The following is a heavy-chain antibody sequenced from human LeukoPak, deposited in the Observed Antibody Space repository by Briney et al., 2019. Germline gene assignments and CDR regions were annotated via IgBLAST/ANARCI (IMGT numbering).Heavy chain of an antibody. J-gene: IGHJ3*02. Sequence: SETLSLTCTVSGDSISTSNSYWGWIRQPPGKGLEWIGSIYYSGSTYYNPSLKSRVTISVDTSKNQFSLKLSSVTAADTAVYYCARSSGSYYDNDAFDIWGQGTMVTVSS. V-gene: IGHV4-39*07. D-gene: IGHD1-26*01. CDR2: IYYSGST. CDR3: ARSSGSYYDNDAFDI. CDR1: GDSISTSNSY.